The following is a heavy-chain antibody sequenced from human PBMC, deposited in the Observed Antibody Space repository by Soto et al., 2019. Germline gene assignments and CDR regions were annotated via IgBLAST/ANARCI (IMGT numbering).Heavy chain of an antibody. V-gene: IGHV3-30-3*01. CDR2: ISYDGSNK. Sequence: QVQLVESGGGVVQPGRSLRLSCAASGFTFSSYAMHWVRQAPGKGLEWVAVISYDGSNKYYADSVKGRFTISRDNSKNTLYLQMNSLRAEDTGVYYCARSYSSGWYTAVNYYYGMDVWGQGTTVTVSS. CDR3: ARSYSSGWYTAVNYYYGMDV. CDR1: GFTFSSYA. J-gene: IGHJ6*02. D-gene: IGHD6-19*01.